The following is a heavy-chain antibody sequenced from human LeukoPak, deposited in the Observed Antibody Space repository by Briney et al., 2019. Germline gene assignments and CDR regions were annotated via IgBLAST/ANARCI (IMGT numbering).Heavy chain of an antibody. J-gene: IGHJ4*02. D-gene: IGHD3-22*01. CDR2: MNPISHNQ. CDR3: ATAGDSWLDSDFYYFDY. V-gene: IGHV1-8*01. CDR1: GYSFSGYD. Sequence: GASVKVSCKASGYSFSGYDINWVRQATGQGLEWMGWMNPISHNQGFAQKFQGRVTLTRDTSISTVYMELSSLESEDSAVYYCATAGDSWLDSDFYYFDYWGQGTLVTVSS.